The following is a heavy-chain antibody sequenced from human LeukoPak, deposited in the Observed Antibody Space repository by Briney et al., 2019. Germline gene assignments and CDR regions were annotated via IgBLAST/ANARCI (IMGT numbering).Heavy chain of an antibody. CDR3: ARDLQLPRFLEWLDA. J-gene: IGHJ5*02. V-gene: IGHV3-48*03. D-gene: IGHD3-3*01. CDR1: GFTFSSYE. CDR2: ISSSGSTI. Sequence: GGSLRLSCAASGFTFSSYEMNWVCQAPGKGLEWVSYISSSGSTIYYADSVKGRFTISRDNAKNSLYLQMNSLRAEDTAVYYCARDLQLPRFLEWLDAWGQGTLVTVSS.